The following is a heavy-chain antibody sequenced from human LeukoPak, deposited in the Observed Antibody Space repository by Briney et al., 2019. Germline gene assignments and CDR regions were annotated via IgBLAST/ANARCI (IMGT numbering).Heavy chain of an antibody. CDR1: GGSISSYY. V-gene: IGHV4-4*07. CDR2: IYTSGST. Sequence: SETLSLTCTVSGGSISSYYWSWIRQPAGKGLEWIGRIYTSGSTNYNPSLKSRVTMSVDTSKNQFSLKLSSVTAADTAVYYCARVRYYYDSSGYSDGAAAFDIWGQGTMVTVSS. D-gene: IGHD3-22*01. CDR3: ARVRYYYDSSGYSDGAAAFDI. J-gene: IGHJ3*02.